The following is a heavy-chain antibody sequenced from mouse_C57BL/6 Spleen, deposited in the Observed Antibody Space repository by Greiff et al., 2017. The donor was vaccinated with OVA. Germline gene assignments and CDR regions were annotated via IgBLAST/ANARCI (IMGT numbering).Heavy chain of an antibody. CDR3: TRGDYENYAMDY. D-gene: IGHD2-4*01. Sequence: EVQLVESGEGLVKPGGSLKLSCAASGFTFSSYAMSWVRQTPEKRLEWVAYISSGGDYIYYADTVKGRFTISRDNARNTLYLQMSSLKSEDTAMYYCTRGDYENYAMDYWGQGTSVTVSS. J-gene: IGHJ4*01. V-gene: IGHV5-9-1*02. CDR1: GFTFSSYA. CDR2: ISSGGDYI.